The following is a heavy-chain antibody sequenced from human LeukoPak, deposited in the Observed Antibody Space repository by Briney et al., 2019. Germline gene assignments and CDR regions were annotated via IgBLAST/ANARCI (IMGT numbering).Heavy chain of an antibody. V-gene: IGHV1-46*01. CDR3: ARDNKYYDILTGPGGY. D-gene: IGHD3-9*01. Sequence: GASVKVSCKASGYTFTSYYMHWVRQAPGQGLEWMGIINPSGGSTSYAQKFQGRVTMTRDTSTSTVYMELSSLRSEDTAVYYCARDNKYYDILTGPGGYWGQGTLVTVSS. CDR1: GYTFTSYY. J-gene: IGHJ4*02. CDR2: INPSGGST.